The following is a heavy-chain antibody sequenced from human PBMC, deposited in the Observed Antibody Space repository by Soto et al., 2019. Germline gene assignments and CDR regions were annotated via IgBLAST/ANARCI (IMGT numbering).Heavy chain of an antibody. Sequence: SETLSLTCTVSGGSISSSSYYWGWIRQPPGKGLEWIGSIYYSGSTYYNPSLKSRVTISVDTSKNQFSLKLSSVTAADTAVYYCGGGYCSGGSCSPFDYWGQGTLVTVSS. CDR1: GGSISSSSYY. CDR2: IYYSGST. CDR3: GGGYCSGGSCSPFDY. D-gene: IGHD2-15*01. V-gene: IGHV4-39*01. J-gene: IGHJ4*02.